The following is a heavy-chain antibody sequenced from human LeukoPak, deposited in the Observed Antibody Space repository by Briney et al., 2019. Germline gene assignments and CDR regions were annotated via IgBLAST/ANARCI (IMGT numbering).Heavy chain of an antibody. D-gene: IGHD1-26*01. CDR2: ITSSCAYI. CDR1: GFTFNYYN. Sequence: AGSLRLSCAASGFTFNYYNMNWVRQAPRQALELVSSITSSCAYIFYADSVRGPFTVSRDNAKDSLYLQMNSLGPEDTAVYYCARDPYSGNYGNYYYYYMDVWGKGTTVTISS. J-gene: IGHJ6*03. V-gene: IGHV3-21*01. CDR3: ARDPYSGNYGNYYYYYMDV.